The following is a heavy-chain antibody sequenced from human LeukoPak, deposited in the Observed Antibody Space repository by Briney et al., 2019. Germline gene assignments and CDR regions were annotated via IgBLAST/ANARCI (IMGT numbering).Heavy chain of an antibody. CDR1: GYTFPSYG. V-gene: IGHV1-18*01. J-gene: IGHJ4*02. CDR3: ARDRLSAAGGWDLVFDY. Sequence: GASVKVSCKASGYTFPSYGISWVRQAPGQGLEWRGWISAYNGNTDYAQTLQGRVTMTTDTSTSTAYVELRSLRSDDTAVYYCARDRLSAAGGWDLVFDYWGQGTLVTVSS. CDR2: ISAYNGNT. D-gene: IGHD1-26*01.